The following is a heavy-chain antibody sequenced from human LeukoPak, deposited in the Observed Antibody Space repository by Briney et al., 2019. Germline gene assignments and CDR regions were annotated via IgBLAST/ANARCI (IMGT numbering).Heavy chain of an antibody. Sequence: GGSLRLSCAASGFTFSGYWMSWVRQTPGKGLEWVANTKEDGSEKYYVDYVKGRFIISRDNAKNSLYVQMNSLRAEDTAVYYCARLPLTARRHFDFWGQGTQVTVSS. CDR2: TKEDGSEK. D-gene: IGHD5-18*01. CDR3: ARLPLTARRHFDF. V-gene: IGHV3-7*05. J-gene: IGHJ4*02. CDR1: GFTFSGYW.